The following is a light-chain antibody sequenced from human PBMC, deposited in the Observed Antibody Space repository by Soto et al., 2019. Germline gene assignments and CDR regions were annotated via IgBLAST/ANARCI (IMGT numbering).Light chain of an antibody. J-gene: IGKJ1*01. CDR1: QDIRND. Sequence: AIQMTQSPSSLSASVGDRVTITCRASQDIRNDLGWYQQKRGKAPKVLIYAASSLQSGVPSRFSGSGSGTDFTLTISSLQPDDFATYYCLQDYDYPRTFCQGTNVEIK. CDR3: LQDYDYPRT. V-gene: IGKV1-6*01. CDR2: AAS.